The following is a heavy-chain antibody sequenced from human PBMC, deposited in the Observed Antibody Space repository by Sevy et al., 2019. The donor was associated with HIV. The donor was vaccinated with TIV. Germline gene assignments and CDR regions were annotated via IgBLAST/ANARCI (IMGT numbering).Heavy chain of an antibody. J-gene: IGHJ6*02. Sequence: GGSLRLSCAASGFTFSSYAMSWVRQAPGKGLEWVSAISGSGGSKYYADSVKGRFTISRDNSKNTLYLQMNSLRAEDTAVYYCAKDRGPTGGKRNYYYYGMDVWGQGTTVTVSS. D-gene: IGHD3-10*01. CDR1: GFTFSSYA. CDR3: AKDRGPTGGKRNYYYYGMDV. CDR2: ISGSGGSK. V-gene: IGHV3-23*01.